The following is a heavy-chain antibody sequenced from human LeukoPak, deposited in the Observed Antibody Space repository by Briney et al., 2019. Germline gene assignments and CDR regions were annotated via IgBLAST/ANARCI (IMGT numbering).Heavy chain of an antibody. CDR3: AREIWGSGFYYMDV. D-gene: IGHD3-10*01. V-gene: IGHV6-1*01. J-gene: IGHJ6*03. CDR2: TYYRSKWYN. Sequence: SQTLSLTCAISGDSFSSNSAAWNWIRQSPSRGLEWLGRTYYRSKWYNDYAVSVKSRITINPDTSKNQFSLKLSSVTAADTAVYYCAREIWGSGFYYMDVWGKGTTVTISS. CDR1: GDSFSSNSAA.